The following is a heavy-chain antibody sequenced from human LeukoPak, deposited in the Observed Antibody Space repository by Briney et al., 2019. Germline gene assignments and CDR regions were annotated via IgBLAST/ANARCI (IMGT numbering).Heavy chain of an antibody. CDR3: ARDPARGRPNFFDY. Sequence: GGSLRLSCAASGFTFRDYSVNWVRQAPGKGLEWVSSISSSSAYIYYADSVKGRFTISRDNAKNSLFLQMNSLRAEDTAVYYCARDPARGRPNFFDYWGQGTLVTVSS. V-gene: IGHV3-21*01. CDR1: GFTFRDYS. CDR2: ISSSSAYI. J-gene: IGHJ4*02. D-gene: IGHD1-26*01.